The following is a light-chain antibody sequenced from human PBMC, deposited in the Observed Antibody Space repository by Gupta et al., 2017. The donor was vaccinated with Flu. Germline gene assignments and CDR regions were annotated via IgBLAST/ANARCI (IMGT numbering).Light chain of an antibody. Sequence: DIQMTQSPSTLSASVGDRVTITCRASQSISSWLAWYQQKPGKAPKLLIYKASSLESGVPSRFSGSGAGKEFTLTSSSLQPDDFANYYCQQYNSELTFGGGTKVEIK. J-gene: IGKJ4*01. CDR1: QSISSW. V-gene: IGKV1-5*03. CDR3: QQYNSELT. CDR2: KAS.